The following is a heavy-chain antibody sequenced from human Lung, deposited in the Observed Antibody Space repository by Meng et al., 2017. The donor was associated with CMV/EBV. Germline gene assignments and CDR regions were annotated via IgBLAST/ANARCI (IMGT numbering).Heavy chain of an antibody. Sequence: ASVXVSCKASGYTFTGHYLHWVRQAPGQGLEWMGWIYPASGGTNYAQNFQGRVTMTSDTSISTAYMELSGLRSDDTALYFCARDHNWGPDYWGQGTLVTSPQ. J-gene: IGHJ4*02. V-gene: IGHV1-2*02. CDR2: IYPASGGT. CDR1: GYTFTGHY. CDR3: ARDHNWGPDY. D-gene: IGHD1-1*01.